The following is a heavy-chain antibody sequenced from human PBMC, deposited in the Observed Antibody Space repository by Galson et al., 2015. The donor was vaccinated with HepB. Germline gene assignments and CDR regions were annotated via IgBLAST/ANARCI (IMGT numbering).Heavy chain of an antibody. CDR2: ISYDGSNK. V-gene: IGHV3-30*04. D-gene: IGHD2-2*01. J-gene: IGHJ2*01. CDR3: ARSPPPDIVVVPAARWYFDL. CDR1: GFAFSSYA. Sequence: SLRLSCAASGFAFSSYAMHWVRQAPGKGLEWVAVISYDGSNKYYADSVKGRFTISRDNSKNTLYLQMNSPRSEDTAVYYCARSPPPDIVVVPAARWYFDLWGRGTLVTVSS.